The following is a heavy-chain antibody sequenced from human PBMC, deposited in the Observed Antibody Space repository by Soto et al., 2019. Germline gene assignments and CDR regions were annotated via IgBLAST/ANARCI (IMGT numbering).Heavy chain of an antibody. J-gene: IGHJ4*02. CDR1: GGSISDNNW. D-gene: IGHD2-21*01. V-gene: IGHV4-4*02. CDR3: ARHIGVPGTRGFDY. Sequence: SETLSLTCAVSGGSISDNNWWSRVRQPPGKGLEWIGEIYRSGTANYNPSLNSRVTISMDKSKNQISLHLYSVTAADSAVYYCARHIGVPGTRGFDYWGQGTLVTVSS. CDR2: IYRSGTA.